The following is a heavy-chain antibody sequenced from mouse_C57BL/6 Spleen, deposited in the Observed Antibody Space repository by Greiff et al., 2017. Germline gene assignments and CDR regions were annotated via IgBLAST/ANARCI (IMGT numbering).Heavy chain of an antibody. D-gene: IGHD2-4*01. CDR1: GFTFSDYY. J-gene: IGHJ3*01. V-gene: IGHV5-12*01. CDR2: ISNGGGST. Sequence: EVQLVESGGGLVQPGGSLKLSCAASGFTFSDYYMYWVRQTPEKRLEWVAYISNGGGSTYYPDTVKGRFTISRDNAKNTLYLQMSRLKSEDTAMYYCARHAYDYGGWFAYWGKGTLVTVSA. CDR3: ARHAYDYGGWFAY.